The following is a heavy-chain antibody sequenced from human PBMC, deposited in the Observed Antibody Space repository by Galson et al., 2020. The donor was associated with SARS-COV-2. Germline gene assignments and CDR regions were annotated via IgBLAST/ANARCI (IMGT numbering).Heavy chain of an antibody. Sequence: SELLSLTCPVPAGSLSSSSYYWGWIRQPPGTGLEWPGSIYCSGSPYYNPSLKSRVTIPVEPSKNQFSLTLSSVTAAETAVYYCGRTDDILTVYNYGMDVWGQGTTVTGSS. CDR2: IYCSGSP. V-gene: IGHV4-39*01. J-gene: IGHJ6*02. CDR3: GRTDDILTVYNYGMDV. D-gene: IGHD3-9*01. CDR1: AGSLSSSSYY.